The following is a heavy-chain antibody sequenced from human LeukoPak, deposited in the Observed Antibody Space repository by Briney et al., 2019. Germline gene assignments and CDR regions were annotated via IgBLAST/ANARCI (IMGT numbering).Heavy chain of an antibody. D-gene: IGHD4-17*01. Sequence: GGSLRLSCAASGFTFSSYWMHWVRQAPGKGLVWVSRINSGGSSTTYADSVKGRFTISRDNAKNTLYLQMNSLRAEDTAVYYCARTYGDYVQDFDYWGQGTLVTVSS. V-gene: IGHV3-74*01. CDR3: ARTYGDYVQDFDY. CDR2: INSGGSST. CDR1: GFTFSSYW. J-gene: IGHJ4*02.